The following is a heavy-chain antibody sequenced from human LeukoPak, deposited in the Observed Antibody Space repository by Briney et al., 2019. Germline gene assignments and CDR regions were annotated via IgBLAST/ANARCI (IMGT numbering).Heavy chain of an antibody. V-gene: IGHV3-64*01. CDR1: GFTFSSYA. Sequence: PGGSLRLSCAASGFTFSSYAMHWVRQAPGKGLEYVSAISSNGGSTYYANSVKGRFTISRDNSKNTLYLQMNSLRAEDTAVYYCARDYFGVGLGGSCCVYYYYGMDVWGQGTTVTVSS. CDR3: ARDYFGVGLGGSCCVYYYYGMDV. J-gene: IGHJ6*02. D-gene: IGHD2-15*01. CDR2: ISSNGGST.